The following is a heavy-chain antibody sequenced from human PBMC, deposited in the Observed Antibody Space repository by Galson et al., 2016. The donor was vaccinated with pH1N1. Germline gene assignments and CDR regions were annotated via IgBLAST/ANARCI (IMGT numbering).Heavy chain of an antibody. V-gene: IGHV1-69*01. Sequence: SGGTFSSYAINWVRQAPGQGLEWMGGIIPIFGTANYAQKFQGRVTITADESTSTAYMELSSLRSEDTAVYYCASPSRPPREIHLWSPNDAFDIWGQGTMVTVSS. CDR2: IIPIFGTA. CDR3: ASPSRPPREIHLWSPNDAFDI. J-gene: IGHJ3*02. CDR1: GGTFSSYA. D-gene: IGHD5-18*01.